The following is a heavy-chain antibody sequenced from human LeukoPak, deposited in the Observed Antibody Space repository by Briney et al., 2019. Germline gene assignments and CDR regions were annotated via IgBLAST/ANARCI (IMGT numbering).Heavy chain of an antibody. Sequence: SGTLSLTCAVSGDTISSTKRWSWVRQSPGKGLEWVGEIHHSVGSNYNPSLKSRATISLDKSNNQLSLSLRSVTAADTAVYYCARNDFYDMDVWGKGTTVTVSS. V-gene: IGHV4-4*02. CDR2: IHHSVGS. CDR3: ARNDFYDMDV. CDR1: GDTISSTKR. D-gene: IGHD2/OR15-2a*01. J-gene: IGHJ6*03.